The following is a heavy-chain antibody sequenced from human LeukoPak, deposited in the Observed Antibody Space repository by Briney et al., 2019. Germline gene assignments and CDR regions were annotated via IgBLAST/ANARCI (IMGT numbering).Heavy chain of an antibody. CDR1: GSTFSSYG. Sequence: GGSLRLSCAASGSTFSSYGMHWVRQAPGKGLEWVAVIWYDGSNKYYADSVKGRFTISRDNSKNTLYLQMNSLRAEDTAVYYCAKPYKYGVRDVHFDYWGQGTLVTVSS. V-gene: IGHV3-33*06. CDR2: IWYDGSNK. D-gene: IGHD5-24*01. CDR3: AKPYKYGVRDVHFDY. J-gene: IGHJ4*02.